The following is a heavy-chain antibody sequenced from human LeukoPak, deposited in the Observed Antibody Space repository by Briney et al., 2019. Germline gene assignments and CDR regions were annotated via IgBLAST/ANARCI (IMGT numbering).Heavy chain of an antibody. J-gene: IGHJ5*02. CDR2: ISSSSSYI. CDR1: GFTFSSYS. Sequence: SGGSLRLSCAASGFTFSSYSMNWVRQAPGKGLEWVSSISSSSSYIYYADSVKGRFTISRDNAKNSLYLQMNSLKTEDTAVYYCTAEYNWNYWFDPWGQGTLVTVSS. CDR3: TAEYNWNYWFDP. V-gene: IGHV3-21*03. D-gene: IGHD1-7*01.